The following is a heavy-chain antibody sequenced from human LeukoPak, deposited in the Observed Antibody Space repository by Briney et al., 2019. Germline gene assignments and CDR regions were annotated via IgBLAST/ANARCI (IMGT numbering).Heavy chain of an antibody. Sequence: SGGSLRLSCAASGFTFSSYGMHWVRQAPGKGLEWVAFIRYDGSSKYYADSVKGRFTISRDNSKNTLYLQMNSLRAEDTAVYYCAKEMVRGVIKRGNWFDPWGQGTLVTVSS. CDR2: IRYDGSSK. CDR1: GFTFSSYG. CDR3: AKEMVRGVIKRGNWFDP. V-gene: IGHV3-30*02. D-gene: IGHD3-10*01. J-gene: IGHJ5*02.